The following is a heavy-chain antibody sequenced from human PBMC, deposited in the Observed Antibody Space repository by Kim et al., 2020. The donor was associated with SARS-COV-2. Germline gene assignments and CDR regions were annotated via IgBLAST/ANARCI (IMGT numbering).Heavy chain of an antibody. CDR3: ARQGHDVLSGYFERDF. CDR2: ISHSGNT. Sequence: SETLSLTCTVSGGSLSRRPYYWGWIRQPPGKGLEWIGSISHSGNTFSNPSLQSRVTISADTSKKNFSLNLNSVTAADTAVYYCARQGHDVLSGYFERDFWGEGPRVTLSA. V-gene: IGHV4-39*01. CDR1: GGSLSRRPYY. D-gene: IGHD3-9*01. J-gene: IGHJ4*02.